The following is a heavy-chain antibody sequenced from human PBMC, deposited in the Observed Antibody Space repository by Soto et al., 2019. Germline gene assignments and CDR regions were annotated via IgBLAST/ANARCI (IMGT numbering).Heavy chain of an antibody. D-gene: IGHD3-22*01. J-gene: IGHJ3*02. CDR1: GFTFSSYW. Sequence: EVQLVESGGGLVQPGGSLRLSCAASGFTFSSYWMHWVRQAPGKGLVWVSRINSDGSSTSYADSVKGRFTISRDNAKNTLYLQMNSLRAEDTAVYYCAKDDGSRSYYDSSGYGPGAFDIWGQGTMVTVSS. CDR2: INSDGSST. CDR3: AKDDGSRSYYDSSGYGPGAFDI. V-gene: IGHV3-74*01.